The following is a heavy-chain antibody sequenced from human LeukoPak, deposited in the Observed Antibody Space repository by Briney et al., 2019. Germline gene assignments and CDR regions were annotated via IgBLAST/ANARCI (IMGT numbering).Heavy chain of an antibody. J-gene: IGHJ4*02. V-gene: IGHV1-58*02. CDR1: GFTFTNSA. D-gene: IGHD3-22*01. Sequence: SVKVSCKASGFTFTNSAMQWVRQARGQRLEWIGWIVVGSGNTNYAQKFQEGVTITRDMSTSTAYMELSSLRSEDTAVYYCAAALHYYDSSGLDYWGQGTLVTVSS. CDR3: AAALHYYDSSGLDY. CDR2: IVVGSGNT.